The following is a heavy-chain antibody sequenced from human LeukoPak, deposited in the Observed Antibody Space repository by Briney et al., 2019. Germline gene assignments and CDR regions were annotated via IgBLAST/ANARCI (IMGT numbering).Heavy chain of an antibody. V-gene: IGHV3-53*01. Sequence: GGSLRLSCAASGFTVSSNYMSWVRQAPGKGLEWVSVIYSGGSTYYADSVKGRFTISRDNSKNTLYLQMNSLRAEDTAVYYCAKVTHVLRFLEWLSNWGQGTLVTVSS. CDR3: AKVTHVLRFLEWLSN. CDR1: GFTVSSNY. D-gene: IGHD3-3*01. CDR2: IYSGGST. J-gene: IGHJ4*02.